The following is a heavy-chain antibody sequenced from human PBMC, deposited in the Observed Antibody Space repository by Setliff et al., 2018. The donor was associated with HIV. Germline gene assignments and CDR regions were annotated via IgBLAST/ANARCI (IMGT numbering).Heavy chain of an antibody. D-gene: IGHD3-3*01. Sequence: GGSLRLSCAASGFTFSSYEMNWVRQAPGKGLEWVSYISSSGSTIYYADSVKGRFTISRDNAKNSLYLQMNSLRAEDTAVYYCARDYLYYNLYNGSPVYGMDVWGQGTAVTVSS. J-gene: IGHJ6*02. V-gene: IGHV3-48*03. CDR3: ARDYLYYNLYNGSPVYGMDV. CDR1: GFTFSSYE. CDR2: ISSSGSTI.